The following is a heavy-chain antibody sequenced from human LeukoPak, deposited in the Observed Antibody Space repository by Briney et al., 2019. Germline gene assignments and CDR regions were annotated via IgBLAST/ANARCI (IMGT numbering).Heavy chain of an antibody. CDR3: ASQGDSSGFDY. CDR2: MNPNSGNT. CDR1: SYTFTGYY. J-gene: IGHJ4*02. D-gene: IGHD3-22*01. V-gene: IGHV1-8*03. Sequence: GASVKVSCKASSYTFTGYYIHWVRQAPGQGLEWMGWMNPNSGNTGYAQKFQGRVTITRNTSISTAYMELSSLRSEDTAVYYCASQGDSSGFDYWGQGTLVTVSS.